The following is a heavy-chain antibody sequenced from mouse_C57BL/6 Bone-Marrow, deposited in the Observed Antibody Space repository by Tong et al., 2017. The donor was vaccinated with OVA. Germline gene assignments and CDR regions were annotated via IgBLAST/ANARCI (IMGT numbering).Heavy chain of an antibody. Sequence: EVQLQESGGDLVKPGGSLKLSCAASGFTFSSYGMSWVRQTPDKRLEWVATISSGGSYTYYPDSVKGRFTISRDNAKNTLYLQMSSLKSEDTAMYYCARRGLPFAYWGQGTLVTVSA. D-gene: IGHD2-4*01. J-gene: IGHJ3*01. CDR3: ARRGLPFAY. CDR1: GFTFSSYG. V-gene: IGHV5-6*01. CDR2: ISSGGSYT.